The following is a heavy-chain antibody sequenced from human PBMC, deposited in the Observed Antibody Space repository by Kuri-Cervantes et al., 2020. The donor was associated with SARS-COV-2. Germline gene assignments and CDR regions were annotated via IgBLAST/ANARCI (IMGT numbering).Heavy chain of an antibody. V-gene: IGHV3-21*01. D-gene: IGHD3-10*01. CDR1: GFTFSSYS. CDR2: ISSSSSYI. CDR3: ASGYGSGSYYSIPFDY. Sequence: GGSLRLSCAASGFTFSSYSMNWVRQAPGKGLEWVSSISSSSSYIYYADSVKGRFTISRDNAKNSLYLQMNSLRAEDTAVYYCASGYGSGSYYSIPFDYWGQGTLVTVSS. J-gene: IGHJ4*02.